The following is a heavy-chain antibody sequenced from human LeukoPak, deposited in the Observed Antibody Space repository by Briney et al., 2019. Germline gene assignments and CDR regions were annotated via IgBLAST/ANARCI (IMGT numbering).Heavy chain of an antibody. CDR1: GFTFNNCA. J-gene: IGHJ6*03. CDR2: ITGSGGHT. CDR3: AKDLTDYHYYYIDV. D-gene: IGHD2-21*02. V-gene: IGHV3-23*01. Sequence: GGSLRLSCEAPGFTFNNCAMAWVRQAPGKGLEWLSGITGSGGHTYYADSVKGRFTSSRDNSKSTLYLQMNSLRAEDTAVYYCAKDLTDYHYYYIDVWGKGTTVTVSS.